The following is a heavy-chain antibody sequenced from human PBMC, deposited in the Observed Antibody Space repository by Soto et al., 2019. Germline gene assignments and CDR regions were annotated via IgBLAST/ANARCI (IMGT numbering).Heavy chain of an antibody. CDR1: GYTFTSYY. V-gene: IGHV1-46*01. Sequence: ASVKVSCKASGYTFTSYYRHWVRQAPGQGLEWMGIINPSGGSTSYAQKFQGRVTMTRDTSTSTVYMELSSLRSEDTAVYYCARVLPRGYCSGGSCYHNWFDPWGQGTLVTVSS. CDR2: INPSGGST. CDR3: ARVLPRGYCSGGSCYHNWFDP. D-gene: IGHD2-15*01. J-gene: IGHJ5*02.